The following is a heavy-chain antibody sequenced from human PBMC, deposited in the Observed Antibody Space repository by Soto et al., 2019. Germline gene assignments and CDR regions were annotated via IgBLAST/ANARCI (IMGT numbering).Heavy chain of an antibody. Sequence: QVQLQESGPGLVKPSETLSLTCTVSGGSISSYYWSWIRQPPGKGLEWIGYIYYSGSTNYTPSLKSRVTISVDTSKNQFSLKLNSMTAADTAVYYCARHNYGSGSTYFDYWGQGPLVTVSS. V-gene: IGHV4-59*08. CDR2: IYYSGST. CDR3: ARHNYGSGSTYFDY. CDR1: GGSISSYY. D-gene: IGHD3-10*01. J-gene: IGHJ4*02.